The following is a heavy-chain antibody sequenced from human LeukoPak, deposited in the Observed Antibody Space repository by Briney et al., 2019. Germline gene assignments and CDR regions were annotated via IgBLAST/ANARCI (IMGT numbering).Heavy chain of an antibody. D-gene: IGHD3-9*01. CDR1: GYTLTELS. Sequence: ASVKVSCKASGYTLTELSMHWVRQAPGKGLEWLGGVDPEDGETIYAQKFQGTLTMTEDTSTDTAYMELSSLRSEDTAVYYCATGLQYDILPYWGQGTLVTVSS. J-gene: IGHJ4*02. CDR3: ATGLQYDILPY. V-gene: IGHV1-24*01. CDR2: VDPEDGET.